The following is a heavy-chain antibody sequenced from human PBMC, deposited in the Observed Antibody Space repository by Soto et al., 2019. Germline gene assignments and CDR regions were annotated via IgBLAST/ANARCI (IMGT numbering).Heavy chain of an antibody. CDR1: GGSISSSSYY. CDR3: ARDRRDIVATPYYYYGMDV. V-gene: IGHV4-39*07. J-gene: IGHJ6*02. D-gene: IGHD5-12*01. CDR2: IYYSGST. Sequence: SETLSLTCTVSGGSISSSSYYWGWIRQPPGKGLEWIGSIYYSGSTYYNPSLKSRVTISVDTSKNQFSLKLSSVTAADTAVYYCARDRRDIVATPYYYYGMDVWGQGTTVTVSS.